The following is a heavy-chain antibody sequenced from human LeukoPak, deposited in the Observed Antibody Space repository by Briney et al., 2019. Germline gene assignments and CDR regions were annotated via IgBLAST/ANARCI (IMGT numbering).Heavy chain of an antibody. CDR3: ARTGDYGDYAVLDP. CDR2: IYYSGST. Sequence: SETLSLTCTVSGGSISSYYWSWIRQPPGKGLEWIGYIYYSGSTNYNPSLKSRVTISVDTSKNQFSLKLSSVTAAGTAVYYCARTGDYGDYAVLDPWGQGTLVTVSS. CDR1: GGSISSYY. V-gene: IGHV4-59*01. D-gene: IGHD4-17*01. J-gene: IGHJ5*02.